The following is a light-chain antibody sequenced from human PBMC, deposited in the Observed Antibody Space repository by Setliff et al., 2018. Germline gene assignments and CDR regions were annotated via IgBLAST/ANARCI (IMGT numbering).Light chain of an antibody. V-gene: IGLV2-14*01. J-gene: IGLJ1*01. CDR1: SSDVGAYNY. CDR3: CSYAGSSTVV. Sequence: QSALTQPASVSGSPGQSIAISCTGTSSDVGAYNYVSWYQQHPGKAPKLMIYEVSNRPSGVSNRFSGSKSGNTASLTISGLQAEDEADYYCCSYAGSSTVVFGGGTKGTV. CDR2: EVS.